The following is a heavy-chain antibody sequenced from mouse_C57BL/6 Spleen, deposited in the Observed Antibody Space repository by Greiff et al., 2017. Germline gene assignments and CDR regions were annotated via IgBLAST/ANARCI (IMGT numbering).Heavy chain of an antibody. V-gene: IGHV1-22*01. J-gene: IGHJ2*01. Sequence: EVQVVESGPELVKPGASVKMSCKASGYTFTDYNMHWVKQSHGKSLEWIGYINPNNGGTSYNQKFKGKATLTVNKSSSTAYMELRSLTSEDSAVYYCAREGGGYYGDYWGQGTTLTVSS. D-gene: IGHD2-3*01. CDR1: GYTFTDYN. CDR2: INPNNGGT. CDR3: AREGGGYYGDY.